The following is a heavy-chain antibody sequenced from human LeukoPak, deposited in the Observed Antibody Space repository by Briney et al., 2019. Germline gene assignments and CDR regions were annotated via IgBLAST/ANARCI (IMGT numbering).Heavy chain of an antibody. Sequence: SETLSLTCSVPGGSISNYYWSWIRQPPGKGLEWIGYIFSRGSSNYSPSLKSRVTISVDTSKNRFSLKLSSVTAADTAVYYCARASDSSGYYDLDYWGQGTLVTVSS. CDR1: GGSISNYY. CDR3: ARASDSSGYYDLDY. V-gene: IGHV4-59*01. J-gene: IGHJ4*02. CDR2: IFSRGSS. D-gene: IGHD3-22*01.